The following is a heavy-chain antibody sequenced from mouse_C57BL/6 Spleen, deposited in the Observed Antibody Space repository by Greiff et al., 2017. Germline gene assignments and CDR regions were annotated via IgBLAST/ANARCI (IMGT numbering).Heavy chain of an antibody. CDR3: ARSPYYGSSRDY. V-gene: IGHV1-82*01. J-gene: IGHJ2*01. Sequence: QVQLQQSGPELVKPGASVKISCKASGYAFSSSWMNWVKQRPGKGLEWIGRIYPGDGDTNYNGKFKGKATLTADKSSSTAYMQLSSLTSEDSAVYFCARSPYYGSSRDYWGQGTTLTVSS. D-gene: IGHD1-1*01. CDR1: GYAFSSSW. CDR2: IYPGDGDT.